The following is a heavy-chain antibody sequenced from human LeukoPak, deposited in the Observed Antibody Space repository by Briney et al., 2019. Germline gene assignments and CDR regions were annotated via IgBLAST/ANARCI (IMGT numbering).Heavy chain of an antibody. CDR3: ARFSPRAMGNYLDF. Sequence: PSETLSLTCAVSGGSISSGSYSWSWIRQPPGKGLEWIGYIYPRGSTYYNPSLKSRLILSLDKSANQFSLNLSSVTAADTAVYYCARFSPRAMGNYLDFWGRGTLVTVSS. V-gene: IGHV4-30-2*01. CDR2: IYPRGST. CDR1: GGSISSGSYS. J-gene: IGHJ4*02. D-gene: IGHD7-27*01.